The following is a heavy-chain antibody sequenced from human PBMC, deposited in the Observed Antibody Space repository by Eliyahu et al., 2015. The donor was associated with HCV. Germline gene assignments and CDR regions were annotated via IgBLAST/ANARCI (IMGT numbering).Heavy chain of an antibody. Sequence: QVQLVEAGGGLVKPGGSLRLSCAASGFTFTXFFMSWIRQAPGRGLEWIAYTSSSGSYTKSAESVRGRFITSRDNAKNSLYLQMYSLRVEDTAVYYCARVIPGEVTSLREFDLWGQGTLVTVSS. CDR2: TSSSGSYT. J-gene: IGHJ5*02. CDR1: GFTFTXFF. D-gene: IGHD2-21*02. CDR3: ARVIPGEVTSLREFDL. V-gene: IGHV3-11*06.